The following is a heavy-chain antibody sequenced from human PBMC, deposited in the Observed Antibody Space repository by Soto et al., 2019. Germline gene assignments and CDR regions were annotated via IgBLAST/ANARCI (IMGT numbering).Heavy chain of an antibody. CDR1: GFTFSSYG. D-gene: IGHD6-13*01. V-gene: IGHV3-33*01. CDR2: IWYDGSNK. CDR3: ATISTSGYSSSWYADGMDV. J-gene: IGHJ6*02. Sequence: GGLRLSCAASGFTFSSYGMPWVRQAPGKGLGWVAVIWYDGSNKYYADSVKGRFTISRDNSKNTLYLQMNSLRAEDTAVYYCATISTSGYSSSWYADGMDVWGQGTTVTVSS.